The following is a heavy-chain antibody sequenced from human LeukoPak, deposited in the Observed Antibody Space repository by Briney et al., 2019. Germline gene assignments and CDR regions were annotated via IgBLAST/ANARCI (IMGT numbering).Heavy chain of an antibody. CDR1: GFTFSSYW. D-gene: IGHD5-24*01. J-gene: IGHJ4*02. CDR2: IKKDGSEK. V-gene: IGHV3-7*01. CDR3: ARGPRDGYTYSYYFDY. Sequence: GGSLRLSCAVSGFTFSSYWMGWVRQAPGKGLEWVANIKKDGSEKYYVDSVKGRFTISRDDAKESLYLQMNSLRDEDTAMYYCARGPRDGYTYSYYFDYWGQGTLVTVSS.